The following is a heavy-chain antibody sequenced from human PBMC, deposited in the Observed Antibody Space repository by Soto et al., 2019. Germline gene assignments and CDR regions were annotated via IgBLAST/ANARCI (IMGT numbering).Heavy chain of an antibody. V-gene: IGHV1-69*01. CDR2: IIPIFGTA. Sequence: QVQLVQSGAEVKKPGSSVKVSCKASGGTFSSYAISWVRQAPGQGLEWMGGIIPIFGTANYAQKFQGRVTITADESTITAYMALSSLRSEDTAVYYCARDGYNTGHFDYWGQGTLVTVSS. CDR1: GGTFSSYA. D-gene: IGHD5-12*01. CDR3: ARDGYNTGHFDY. J-gene: IGHJ4*02.